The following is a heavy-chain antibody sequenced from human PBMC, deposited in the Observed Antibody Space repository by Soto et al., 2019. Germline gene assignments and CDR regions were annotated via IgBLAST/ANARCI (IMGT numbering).Heavy chain of an antibody. CDR1: GFTFSSYG. CDR2: IWYDGSNK. D-gene: IGHD3-9*01. J-gene: IGHJ5*02. CDR3: ARTADWFLSWFDP. Sequence: QVQLVESGGGVVQPGRSLRLSCAASGFTFSSYGMHWVRQAPGKGLEWVAVIWYDGSNKYYADSVKGRFTISRDNSKNTLYLQMNSLRAEDTAVYYCARTADWFLSWFDPWGQGTLVTVSS. V-gene: IGHV3-33*01.